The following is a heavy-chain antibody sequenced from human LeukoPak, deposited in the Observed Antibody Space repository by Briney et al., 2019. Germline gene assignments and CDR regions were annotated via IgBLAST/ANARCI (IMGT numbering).Heavy chain of an antibody. D-gene: IGHD5-24*01. CDR2: IIPIFGTA. CDR1: GGTFSSYA. Sequence: ASVKVSCKASGGTFSSYAISWVRQAPGQGLEWMGGIIPIFGTANYAQKFQGRVTITADGSTSTAYMELSSLRSEDTAVYYCARDQMATIIAFDIWGQGTMATVSS. V-gene: IGHV1-69*13. CDR3: ARDQMATIIAFDI. J-gene: IGHJ3*02.